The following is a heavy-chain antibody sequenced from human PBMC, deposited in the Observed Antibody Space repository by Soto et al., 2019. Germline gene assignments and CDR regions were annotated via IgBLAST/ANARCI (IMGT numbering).Heavy chain of an antibody. D-gene: IGHD2-2*01. J-gene: IGHJ3*02. CDR3: ASLLYHPKRRAFDI. Sequence: SETLSLTCTVSGGSISSGGYYWSWIRQHPGKGLEWIGYIYHSGTTYYNPSLKSRVTISVDTSKNQFSLKLTSVTAADTAVYYCASLLYHPKRRAFDIWGQGTMVTVSS. CDR2: IYHSGTT. V-gene: IGHV4-31*03. CDR1: GGSISSGGYY.